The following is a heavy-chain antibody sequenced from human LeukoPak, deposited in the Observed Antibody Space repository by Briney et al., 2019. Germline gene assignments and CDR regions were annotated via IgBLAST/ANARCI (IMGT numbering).Heavy chain of an antibody. D-gene: IGHD6-13*01. CDR3: VRGVGVSRFNYLDS. CDR1: GFTFSSFG. J-gene: IGHJ4*02. Sequence: GGSLTLSCAASGFTFSSFGMHWVRQVPGKGLEWVAVIWYDASNKYYADSVKGRFTISRDNSKNTLYLQMNSLRDDDTAVYYCVRGVGVSRFNYLDSWGQGTLVIVSS. CDR2: IWYDASNK. V-gene: IGHV3-33*01.